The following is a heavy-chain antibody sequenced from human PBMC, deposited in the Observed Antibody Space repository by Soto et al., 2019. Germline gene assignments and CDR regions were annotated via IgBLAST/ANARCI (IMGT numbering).Heavy chain of an antibody. CDR3: GRDLTSNTNCIDP. J-gene: IGHJ5*02. Sequence: SETLSLTCSVSGDYIHVGGYYWTWIRQRPGKGLEWMGYIYYTGKTYYNPSLESRLTMSVDRSKNQFSLRLTSVTAADTAVYFCGRDLTSNTNCIDPWGQGTLVTVSS. V-gene: IGHV4-30-4*01. D-gene: IGHD2-2*01. CDR1: GDYIHVGGYY. CDR2: IYYTGKT.